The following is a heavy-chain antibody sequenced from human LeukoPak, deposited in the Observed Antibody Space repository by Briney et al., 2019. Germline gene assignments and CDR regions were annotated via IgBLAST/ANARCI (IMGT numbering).Heavy chain of an antibody. D-gene: IGHD3-22*01. CDR3: AREAGSSGYPYYYYYGMDV. Sequence: HAGGCLRLSCAAYGFTLSSYEVKSVRQAPGKGREWVSSIGSSGSTIYYADSVKGRFTISRDNAKNSLYLQMNSLRAEDTAVYYCAREAGSSGYPYYYYYGMDVWGQGTTVTVSS. CDR1: GFTLSSYE. V-gene: IGHV3-48*03. J-gene: IGHJ6*02. CDR2: IGSSGSTI.